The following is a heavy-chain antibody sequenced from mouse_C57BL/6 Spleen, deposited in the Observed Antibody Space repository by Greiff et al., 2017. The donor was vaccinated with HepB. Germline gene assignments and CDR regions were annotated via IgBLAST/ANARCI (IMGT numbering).Heavy chain of an antibody. J-gene: IGHJ3*01. Sequence: EVKLMESGGGLVQPGGSMKLSCVASGFTFSNYWMNWVRQSPEKGLEWVAQIRLKSDNYATHYAESVKGRFTISRDDSKSSVYLQMNNLRAEDTGIYYCTEGGPWFAYWGQGTLVTVSA. CDR2: IRLKSDNYAT. V-gene: IGHV6-3*01. D-gene: IGHD1-1*02. CDR3: TEGGPWFAY. CDR1: GFTFSNYW.